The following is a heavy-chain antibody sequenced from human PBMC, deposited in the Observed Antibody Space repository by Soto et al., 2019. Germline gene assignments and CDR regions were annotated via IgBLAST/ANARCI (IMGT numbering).Heavy chain of an antibody. CDR2: IDKVGSDS. CDR1: EFTFSGRS. CDR3: ARGWFGPDV. V-gene: IGHV3-74*01. D-gene: IGHD3-10*01. Sequence: EVQLVESGGGLVQPGGSLRLSCAASEFTFSGRSVHWVRQAPGKGLVWVSGIDKVGSDSTYADSVKGRFTSSRDNAKNTVYLEMICLRVGCTAVYYCARGWFGPDVWGKGTTVTVSS. J-gene: IGHJ6*03.